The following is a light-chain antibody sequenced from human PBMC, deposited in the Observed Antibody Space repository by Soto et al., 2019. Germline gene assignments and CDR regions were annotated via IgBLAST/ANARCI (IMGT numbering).Light chain of an antibody. CDR1: HSVSSN. CDR2: GAS. J-gene: IGKJ1*01. CDR3: QQYNNWLWT. V-gene: IGKV3-15*01. Sequence: EIVLTQSPGTLSLSPGERATLSCRASHSVSSNLAWYQQKPGQAPRLLIYGASTRATGIPARFSGSGSGTEFTLTISSLQSEDFAVYYCQQYNNWLWTFGQGTKVDIK.